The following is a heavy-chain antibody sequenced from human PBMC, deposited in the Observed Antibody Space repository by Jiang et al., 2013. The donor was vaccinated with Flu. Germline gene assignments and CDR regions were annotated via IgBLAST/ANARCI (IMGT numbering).Heavy chain of an antibody. D-gene: IGHD1-26*01. J-gene: IGHJ2*01. CDR1: GGSISSYY. V-gene: IGHV4-59*08. Sequence: GPGLVKPSETLSLTCTVSGGSISSYYWSWIRQPPGKGLEWIGYIYYSGSTNYNPSLKSRVTISVDTSKNQFSLKLSSVTAADTAVYYCARHGIWEPYPHYFDLWGRGTLVTVSS. CDR3: ARHGIWEPYPHYFDL. CDR2: IYYSGST.